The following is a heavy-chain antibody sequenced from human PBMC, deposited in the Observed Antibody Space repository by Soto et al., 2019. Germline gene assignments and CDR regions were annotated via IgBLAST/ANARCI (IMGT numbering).Heavy chain of an antibody. Sequence: QVQLQESGPGLVKPSQTLSLTCTVSGASMSSGGYYWTWIRQSPGKGLEWIGYIYYSGSTYYNTSPESRVAISLDTSRSQFSLTLHSVTAADTAIYYCARDRHNNFFDPWGQGTLVTVSS. CDR1: GASMSSGGYY. CDR3: ARDRHNNFFDP. V-gene: IGHV4-31*03. D-gene: IGHD6-6*01. CDR2: IYYSGST. J-gene: IGHJ5*02.